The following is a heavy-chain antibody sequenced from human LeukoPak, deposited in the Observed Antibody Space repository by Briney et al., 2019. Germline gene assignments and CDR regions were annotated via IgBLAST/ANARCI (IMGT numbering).Heavy chain of an antibody. Sequence: GGSLRLSCAASGFTFDDYAMHWVRQAPGKGLEWVSGISWNSGSIGYADSVKGRFTISRDNAKNSLYLQMNSLRAEDTALYYCAKDSVVTPVWGAFDIWGQGTMVTVSS. V-gene: IGHV3-9*01. CDR1: GFTFDDYA. CDR2: ISWNSGSI. D-gene: IGHD4-23*01. CDR3: AKDSVVTPVWGAFDI. J-gene: IGHJ3*02.